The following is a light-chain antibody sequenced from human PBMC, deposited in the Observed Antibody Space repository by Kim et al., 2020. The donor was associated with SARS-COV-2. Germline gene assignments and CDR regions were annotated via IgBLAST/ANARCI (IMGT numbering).Light chain of an antibody. Sequence: GQRVTISCSGSSSNIGSNIVNWYQQLPGTAPKLLIYSTNHRPSGVPDRFSGSKSATSASLVISGLQSEDELDYYCAAWDGSLRAWVFGGGTKLTVL. CDR1: SSNIGSNI. J-gene: IGLJ3*02. V-gene: IGLV1-44*01. CDR3: AAWDGSLRAWV. CDR2: STN.